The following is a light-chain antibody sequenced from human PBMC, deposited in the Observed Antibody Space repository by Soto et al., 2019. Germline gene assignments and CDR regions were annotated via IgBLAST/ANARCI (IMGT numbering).Light chain of an antibody. CDR1: QSISSW. J-gene: IGKJ1*01. Sequence: DIQMTQSPSSVSASVGDRVTITCRASQSISSWLAWYQQKPGKAPKLLIYDASSLESGVPSRFSGSGSGTDFTLTISCLQSEDFATYYCQQYYSYPRTFGQGTKVEIK. CDR2: DAS. CDR3: QQYYSYPRT. V-gene: IGKV1D-16*01.